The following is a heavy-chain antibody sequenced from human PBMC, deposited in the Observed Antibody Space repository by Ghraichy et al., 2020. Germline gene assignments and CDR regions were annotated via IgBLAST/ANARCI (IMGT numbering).Heavy chain of an antibody. CDR1: GYTFTSYS. CDR3: ARDLTRYYDTSGYGGPAY. D-gene: IGHD3-22*01. J-gene: IGHJ4*02. CDR2: INAAGGST. Sequence: ASVKVSCKTSGYTFTSYSIHWVRQAPGQGLEWMGIINAAGGSTTYAQKFQGRVTMTRDTSTSTVYMELSSLRSEDTAVHYCARDLTRYYDTSGYGGPAYWGQGTLVTVSS. V-gene: IGHV1-46*01.